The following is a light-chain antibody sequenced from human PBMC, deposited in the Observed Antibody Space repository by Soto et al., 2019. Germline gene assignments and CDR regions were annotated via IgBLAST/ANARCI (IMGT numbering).Light chain of an antibody. CDR3: MQAIQTPRN. Sequence: DIVMTQSPLSLPVTPGEPASISCRSSQSLLHSNGYNYLYWYLQKPGQSPQLLIYLGSNRASGVPDRFSGSGSGTDFTLKISRVEAEDVGVYYCMQAIQTPRNFGQGTKLEIK. CDR1: QSLLHSNGYNY. V-gene: IGKV2-28*01. J-gene: IGKJ2*01. CDR2: LGS.